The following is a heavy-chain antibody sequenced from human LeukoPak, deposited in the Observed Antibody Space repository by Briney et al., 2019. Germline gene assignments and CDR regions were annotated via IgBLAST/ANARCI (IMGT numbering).Heavy chain of an antibody. CDR2: IIPIFGTA. CDR3: ARDASAGTSPVYFDY. J-gene: IGHJ4*02. D-gene: IGHD3-16*01. Sequence: GASVKVSCKASGGTFSSYAISWVRQAPGQELEWMGRIIPIFGTANYAQKFQGRVTITTDESTSTAYMELSSLRAEDTAVYYCARDASAGTSPVYFDYWGQGNLVTVSS. CDR1: GGTFSSYA. V-gene: IGHV1-69*05.